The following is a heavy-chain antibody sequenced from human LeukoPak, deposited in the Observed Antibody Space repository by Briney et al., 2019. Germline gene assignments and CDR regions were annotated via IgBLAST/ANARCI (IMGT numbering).Heavy chain of an antibody. J-gene: IGHJ5*02. D-gene: IGHD3-3*01. CDR1: GYSFTSYW. CDR3: ARPWPLGGRDYDFWSGYGWFDP. Sequence: GESLKISCKGSGYSFTSYWIGWVRQMPGKGLEWMGIIYPGDSDTRYSPSFQGQVTISADKSISTACLQWSSLKASDTAMYYCARPWPLGGRDYDFWSGYGWFDPWGRGTLVTVSS. CDR2: IYPGDSDT. V-gene: IGHV5-51*01.